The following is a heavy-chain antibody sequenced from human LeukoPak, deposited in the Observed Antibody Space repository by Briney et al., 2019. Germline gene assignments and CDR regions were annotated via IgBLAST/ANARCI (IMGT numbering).Heavy chain of an antibody. D-gene: IGHD6-19*01. V-gene: IGHV3-7*01. CDR1: GFTFSGYW. J-gene: IGHJ4*02. Sequence: GGSLRLSCAASGFTFSGYWMSWVRQSPGKGLQWVANIKQDGSEKYYVDSVKGRFTISRDNAKNSLYLQMNSLRAEDTAVYYCVKYSSGWYYPHFDFWGQGTLVTVSS. CDR3: VKYSSGWYYPHFDF. CDR2: IKQDGSEK.